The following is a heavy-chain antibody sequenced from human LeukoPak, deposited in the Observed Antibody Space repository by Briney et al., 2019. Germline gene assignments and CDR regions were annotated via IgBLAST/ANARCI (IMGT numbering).Heavy chain of an antibody. CDR2: ISSGGSTV. CDR1: GFTFSNYE. CDR3: ARGGPFVEY. D-gene: IGHD3-10*01. Sequence: GGSLRLSCAASGFTFSNYEMHWVRRAPGKGLEWVSYISSGGSTVYYADSVKGRFTVSRDNAKNSLYLQMSSLRAEDTAVYYCARGGPFVEYWGQGTLVSVSS. V-gene: IGHV3-48*03. J-gene: IGHJ4*02.